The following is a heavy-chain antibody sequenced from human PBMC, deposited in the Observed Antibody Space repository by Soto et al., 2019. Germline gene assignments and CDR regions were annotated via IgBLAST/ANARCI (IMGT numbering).Heavy chain of an antibody. Sequence: PGGSLRLSCAASGFIFSSFWMSWVRQAPGKGLEWVSAISGSGGSTYYADSVKGRFTISRDNSKNTLYLQMNSLRAEDMAVYYCAKDPIAKLVVPFFDYWGQGTLVTVSS. J-gene: IGHJ4*02. D-gene: IGHD6-6*01. CDR2: ISGSGGST. V-gene: IGHV3-23*01. CDR1: GFIFSSFW. CDR3: AKDPIAKLVVPFFDY.